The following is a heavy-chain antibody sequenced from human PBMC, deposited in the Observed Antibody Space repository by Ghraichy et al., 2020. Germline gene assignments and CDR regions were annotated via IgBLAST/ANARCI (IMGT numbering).Heavy chain of an antibody. CDR1: GGSISSYY. CDR2: IYYSGST. D-gene: IGHD3-3*01. Sequence: SETLSLTCTVSGGSISSYYWSWIRQPPGKGLEWIGYIYYSGSTNYNPSLKSRVTISVDTSKNQFSLKLSSVTAADTAVYYCARALQYDFWSGYYNWFDPWGQGTLVTVSS. J-gene: IGHJ5*02. CDR3: ARALQYDFWSGYYNWFDP. V-gene: IGHV4-59*01.